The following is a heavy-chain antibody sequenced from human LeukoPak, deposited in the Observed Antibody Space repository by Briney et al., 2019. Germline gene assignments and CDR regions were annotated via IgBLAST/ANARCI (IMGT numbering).Heavy chain of an antibody. CDR2: IIPIFGTA. Sequence: ASVKVSCKASGGTFSSYAISWVRQAPGQGLEWMGGIIPIFGTANYAQKFQGRVTITADESTSTAYMELSSLRSEDTAVYYCARDNGYSPNYYYYMDVWGKGTTVTISS. J-gene: IGHJ6*03. CDR3: ARDNGYSPNYYYYMDV. CDR1: GGTFSSYA. V-gene: IGHV1-69*13. D-gene: IGHD5-18*01.